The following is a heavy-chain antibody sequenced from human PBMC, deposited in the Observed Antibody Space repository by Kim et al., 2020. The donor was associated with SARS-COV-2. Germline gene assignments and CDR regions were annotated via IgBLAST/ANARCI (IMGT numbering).Heavy chain of an antibody. CDR1: GYKFTTYA. J-gene: IGHJ5*02. V-gene: IGHV7-4-1*02. CDR3: VRGPQYYA. D-gene: IGHD3-10*01. CDR2: INTNNGNP. Sequence: ASVKVSCKASGYKFTTYAINWVRQAPGQGLQWMGWINTNNGNPTYAQGFTGRFVFSLDTSVNTAYLQISRLETEDSAFYYCVRGPQYYAWGQGTLVTVSA.